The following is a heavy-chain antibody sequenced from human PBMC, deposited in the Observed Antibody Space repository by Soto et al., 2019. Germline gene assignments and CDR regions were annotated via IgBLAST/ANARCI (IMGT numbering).Heavy chain of an antibody. J-gene: IGHJ4*02. D-gene: IGHD6-19*01. V-gene: IGHV3-23*01. CDR3: AADQQWLEGEFDY. Sequence: TASGFTFSSYAMSWVRQAPGKGLEWVSAISGSGGRPYYADSVRGRFTISRDNSKNTLYLQMNGLGAEDTAVYYCAADQQWLEGEFDYWGQGTLVTVSS. CDR2: ISGSGGRP. CDR1: GFTFSSYA.